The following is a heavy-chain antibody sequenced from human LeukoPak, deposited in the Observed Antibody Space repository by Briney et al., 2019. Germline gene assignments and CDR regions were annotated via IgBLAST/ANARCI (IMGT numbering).Heavy chain of an antibody. CDR3: ARSEGDYYDSSGYYYPRYYFDY. J-gene: IGHJ4*02. V-gene: IGHV3-11*04. D-gene: IGHD3-22*01. CDR2: ISSSGSTI. CDR1: GFTFSDYY. Sequence: GGSLRLSCAASGFTFSDYYMSWIRQAPGKGLEWVSYISSSGSTIYYADSVKGRFTISTDNAKHSLYLQMNSLRAEDTAVYYCARSEGDYYDSSGYYYPRYYFDYWGQGTLVTVSS.